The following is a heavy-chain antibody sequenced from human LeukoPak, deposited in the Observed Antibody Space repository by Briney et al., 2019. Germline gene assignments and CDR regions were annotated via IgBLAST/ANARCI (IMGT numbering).Heavy chain of an antibody. CDR3: ASSIAARDQNWGYYYYMDV. CDR1: GYTFTSYD. J-gene: IGHJ6*03. Sequence: ASVKVSCKASGYTFTSYDINWVRQATGQGLEWMGWMNPNSGNTGYAQKFQGRVTMTEDTSTDTAYMELSSLRSEDTAVYYCASSIAARDQNWGYYYYMDVWGKGTTVTVSS. CDR2: MNPNSGNT. D-gene: IGHD6-6*01. V-gene: IGHV1-8*01.